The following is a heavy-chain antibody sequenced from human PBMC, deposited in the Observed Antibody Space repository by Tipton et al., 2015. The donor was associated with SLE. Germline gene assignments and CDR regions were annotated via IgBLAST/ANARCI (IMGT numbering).Heavy chain of an antibody. D-gene: IGHD5-12*01. CDR3: ARGSPANSAYHPPHFDS. CDR2: ISSSTNYI. CDR1: GFTFNIYT. Sequence: GSLRLSCTASGFTFNIYTMNWVRQAPGKGLEWVSSISSSTNYIYYTDSVKGRFTISRDSAKNSLYLQMNSLRAEDTAVYFCARGSPANSAYHPPHFDSWGQGTLVTVSS. J-gene: IGHJ4*02. V-gene: IGHV3-21*03.